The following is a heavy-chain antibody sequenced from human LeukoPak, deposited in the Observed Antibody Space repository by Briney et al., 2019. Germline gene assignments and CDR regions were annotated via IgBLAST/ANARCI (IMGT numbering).Heavy chain of an antibody. CDR2: ISAYNGNT. CDR3: ARVGSGSYRFDY. Sequence: ASVKVSCKASGYTFTGYGISWVRQAPGQGLEWMGWISAYNGNTNYAQKLQGRVTMTTDTSTSTAYTELRSLRSDDTAVYYCARVGSGSYRFDYWGQGTLVTVSS. D-gene: IGHD1-26*01. V-gene: IGHV1-18*01. J-gene: IGHJ4*02. CDR1: GYTFTGYG.